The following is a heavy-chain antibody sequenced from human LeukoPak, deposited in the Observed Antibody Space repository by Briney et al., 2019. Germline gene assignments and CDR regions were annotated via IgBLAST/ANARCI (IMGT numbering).Heavy chain of an antibody. CDR2: IYHSGST. D-gene: IGHD6-13*01. J-gene: IGHJ2*01. Sequence: PSETLSLTCTVSGYSISSGYYWGWIRQPPGKGLEWIGSIYHSGSTYYNPSLKSRVTISVDTSKNQFSLKLSSVTAADTAVYYCARYTVAAAHINLRRTNWYFDLWGRGTLVTVSS. CDR1: GYSISSGYY. CDR3: ARYTVAAAHINLRRTNWYFDL. V-gene: IGHV4-38-2*02.